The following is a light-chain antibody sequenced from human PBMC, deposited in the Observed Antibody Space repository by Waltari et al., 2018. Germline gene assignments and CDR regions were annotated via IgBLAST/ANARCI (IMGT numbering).Light chain of an antibody. CDR3: MQDRQIPIT. V-gene: IGKV2-28*01. J-gene: IGKJ5*01. CDR1: KSLLYSNGYNY. Sequence: EIVMTQSPLSLPVTPGEPASISSRSSKSLLYSNGYNYLDWYLKKPDESPQLLFDLVSKRACVVPDSFRGRASGTDFTLKITRVEADDVGIYYCMQDRQIPITFGQGTRLEIK. CDR2: LVS.